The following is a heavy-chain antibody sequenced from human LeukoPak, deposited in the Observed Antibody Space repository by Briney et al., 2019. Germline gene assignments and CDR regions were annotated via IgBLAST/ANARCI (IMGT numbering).Heavy chain of an antibody. CDR3: ARGYCSGGTCYSVYFDY. CDR1: GFTFTTYW. Sequence: PGGSLRLSCAASGFTFTTYWMSWVRQAPGKGLEWVANIKQDGSKKYYVDSVKGRFTMSRDNAKNSLYLQVNSLRVEDTAVYYCARGYCSGGTCYSVYFDYWGQGTLVTVSS. V-gene: IGHV3-7*01. D-gene: IGHD2-15*01. J-gene: IGHJ4*02. CDR2: IKQDGSKK.